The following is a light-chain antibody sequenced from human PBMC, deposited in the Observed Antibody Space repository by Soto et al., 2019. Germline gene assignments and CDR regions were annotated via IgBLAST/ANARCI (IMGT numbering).Light chain of an antibody. CDR2: GAS. CDR3: QHFGGTTFT. V-gene: IGKV3-20*01. J-gene: IGKJ5*01. CDR1: QSVSSGY. Sequence: EIVLTQSPGTLSLSPGEGATLSCRASQSVSSGYIAWYQQRPGQTPSLLIYGASTRATGIPDRFSGSGSGTHFTLTISRLEPGDFAVYYCQHFGGTTFTFGQGTRLEI.